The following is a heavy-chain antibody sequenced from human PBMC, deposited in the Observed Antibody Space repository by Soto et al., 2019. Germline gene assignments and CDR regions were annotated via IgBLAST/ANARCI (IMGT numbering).Heavy chain of an antibody. CDR2: IKSTTDGGTT. Sequence: EVQLVESGGGLVEPGGSLRLSCAASGLTFSNAWMNWVRQAPGKGLEWVGRIKSTTDGGTTDYAAPVKGRFTISRDESKNTLYLQMNSLKTEDTAVYYCTTDTCTRTSCYVNYWGQGTLVTVSS. D-gene: IGHD2-2*01. CDR1: GLTFSNAW. CDR3: TTDTCTRTSCYVNY. V-gene: IGHV3-15*07. J-gene: IGHJ4*02.